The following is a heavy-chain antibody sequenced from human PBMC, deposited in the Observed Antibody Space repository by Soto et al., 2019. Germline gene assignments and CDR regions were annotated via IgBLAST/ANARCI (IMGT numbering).Heavy chain of an antibody. CDR2: IVVGSGNT. V-gene: IGHV1-58*01. D-gene: IGHD3-16*02. CDR1: GFTFTSSA. J-gene: IGHJ6*02. Sequence: WASVKVSCKASGFTFTSSAVQWVRQARGQRLEWIGWIVVGSGNTNYAQKFQERVTITRDMSTSTAYMELSSLRSEDTAVYYCAADMITFGGVIVIPTYGMDVWGQGTTVTVS. CDR3: AADMITFGGVIVIPTYGMDV.